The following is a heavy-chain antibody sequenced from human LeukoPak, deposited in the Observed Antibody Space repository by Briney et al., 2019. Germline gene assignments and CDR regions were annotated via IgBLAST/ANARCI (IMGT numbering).Heavy chain of an antibody. CDR2: IYYSGST. Sequence: PSETLSLTCAVSGGSISSGGYSWSWIRQPPGKGLEWIGYIYYSGSTNYNPSLKSRVTISVDTSKNQFSLKLSSVTAADTAVYYCARGYLYEDILTGYEPLPNWFDPWGQGTLVTVSS. CDR3: ARGYLYEDILTGYEPLPNWFDP. J-gene: IGHJ5*02. D-gene: IGHD3-9*01. CDR1: GGSISSGGYS. V-gene: IGHV4-61*08.